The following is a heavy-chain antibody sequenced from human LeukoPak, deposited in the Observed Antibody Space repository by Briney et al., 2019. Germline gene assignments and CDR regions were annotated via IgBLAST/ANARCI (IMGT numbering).Heavy chain of an antibody. CDR3: ARDRADSGGNGFDY. J-gene: IGHJ4*02. CDR2: VHVSGGT. CDR1: GATMITSAFY. D-gene: IGHD4-23*01. Sequence: SETLSLTCTVSGATMITSAFYWGWIREPPGKGLEWIGNVHVSGGTYYNPSHKGRVTISLDTSKNQFSLKLTAVTAADTAIYYCARDRADSGGNGFDYWGQGTLVTVSS. V-gene: IGHV4-39*07.